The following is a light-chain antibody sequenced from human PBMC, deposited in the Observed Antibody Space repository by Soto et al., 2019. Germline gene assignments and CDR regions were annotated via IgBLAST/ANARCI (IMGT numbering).Light chain of an antibody. CDR2: DAS. V-gene: IGKV1-5*01. CDR3: RQYYSSPLT. J-gene: IGKJ1*01. CDR1: QSVISC. Sequence: DIQLTQSPSTLSGSVGDRVTLTCRASQSVISCLSWYQQKPGKAPKLLIYDASSLETGVPSRFSGSGSGTEFTITISSLQPEDFATYYCRQYYSSPLTFGQGTKVDIK.